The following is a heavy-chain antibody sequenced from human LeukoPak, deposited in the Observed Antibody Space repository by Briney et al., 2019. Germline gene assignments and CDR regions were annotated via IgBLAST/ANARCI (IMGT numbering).Heavy chain of an antibody. V-gene: IGHV3-30*02. CDR2: IRYDGSNK. CDR1: GFTFSSYG. CDR3: TREVSGSLYFDY. D-gene: IGHD1-26*01. J-gene: IGHJ4*02. Sequence: GGSLRLSCAASGFTFSSYGMHWVRQAPGKGLEWVAFIRYDGSNKYYADSVKGRFTISRDNSKNTLHLQMNSLRAEDTAVYYCTREVSGSLYFDYWGQGTLVTVSS.